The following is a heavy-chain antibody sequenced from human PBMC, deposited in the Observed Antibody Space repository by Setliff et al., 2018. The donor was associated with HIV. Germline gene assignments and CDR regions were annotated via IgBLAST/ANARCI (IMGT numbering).Heavy chain of an antibody. D-gene: IGHD1-1*01. J-gene: IGHJ6*03. CDR3: ARDSRWTTGDYYYYNYMDV. V-gene: IGHV1-2*06. CDR1: GYTFTDYY. CDR2: INPNSGDT. Sequence: ASVKVSCKASGYTFTDYYIHWVRQAPGQGLEWMGRINPNSGDTNYAQKFQSRVTMTRDTSISTAYMELSRLRSDDTAVYYCARDSRWTTGDYYYYNYMDVWGKGTTVTVSS.